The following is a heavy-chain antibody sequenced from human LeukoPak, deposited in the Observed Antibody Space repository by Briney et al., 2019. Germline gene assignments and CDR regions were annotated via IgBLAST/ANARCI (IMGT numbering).Heavy chain of an antibody. CDR3: ARHAVYYDFWSGPDY. D-gene: IGHD3-3*01. Sequence: KTSETLSLTCAVYGGSFSGYYWSWIRQPPGKGLEWIGEINHSGSTYYNPSLKSRVTISVDTSKNQFSLKLSSVTAADTAVYYCARHAVYYDFWSGPDYWGQGTPVTVSS. J-gene: IGHJ4*02. V-gene: IGHV4-34*01. CDR2: INHSGST. CDR1: GGSFSGYY.